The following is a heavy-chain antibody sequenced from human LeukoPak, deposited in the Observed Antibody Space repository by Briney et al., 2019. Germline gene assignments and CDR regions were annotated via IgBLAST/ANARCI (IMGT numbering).Heavy chain of an antibody. CDR3: AKDRDYGDVSKYFQH. V-gene: IGHV3-7*01. D-gene: IGHD4-17*01. Sequence: PGGSLRLSCAASGFTFSSYWMTWVRQAPGKGLEWVANIKEDGGEGYYVDSVKGRFTVSRDNAKNSLYLQLNSLRAEDTAVYYCAKDRDYGDVSKYFQHWGQGTLVTVSS. CDR2: IKEDGGEG. CDR1: GFTFSSYW. J-gene: IGHJ1*01.